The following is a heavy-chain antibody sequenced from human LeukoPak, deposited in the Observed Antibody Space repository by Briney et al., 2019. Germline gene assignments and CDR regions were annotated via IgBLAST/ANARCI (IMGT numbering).Heavy chain of an antibody. CDR2: ISGSGGST. D-gene: IGHD2-15*01. J-gene: IGHJ3*01. CDR1: GFTFSSYW. CDR3: AKPEGEVVTPYDDFDV. Sequence: PGGSLRLSCAASGFTFSSYWMHWVRQAPGKGLEWVSAISGSGGSTYYADSVKGRFTISRDNSKNTLYLQMNSRRAEDTAVDYCAKPEGEVVTPYDDFDVWGQGTMVTVSS. V-gene: IGHV3-23*01.